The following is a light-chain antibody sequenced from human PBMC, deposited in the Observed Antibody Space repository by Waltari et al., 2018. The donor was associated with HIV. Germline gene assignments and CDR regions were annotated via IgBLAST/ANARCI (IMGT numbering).Light chain of an antibody. V-gene: IGLV1-36*01. CDR2: YDD. J-gene: IGLJ1*01. CDR3: ASWDDSLHGYV. Sequence: QSVLPQPPSVSGAPGQRVIISCSGGSSNLENHAVNWYQHLPGRTPTLLIYYDDLWPSGVSERFSASKSGTSASLAISGLQSEDEGDYYCASWDDSLHGYVFGSGTKISV. CDR1: SSNLENHA.